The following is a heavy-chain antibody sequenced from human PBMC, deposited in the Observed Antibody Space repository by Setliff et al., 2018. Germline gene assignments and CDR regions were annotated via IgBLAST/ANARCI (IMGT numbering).Heavy chain of an antibody. V-gene: IGHV2-5*02. J-gene: IGHJ3*02. CDR2: IYWDDDK. CDR1: GFSLSTDGVG. D-gene: IGHD6-13*01. CDR3: AHRLPKNSAGGTAAFDI. Sequence: SGPKLVNPPQTLTLACTFSGFSLSTDGVGVGWIRQTPGTALEWLALIYWDDDKRYSPSLKSRLTITKDTSKNQVVLTMTNMDPGDTATYYCAHRLPKNSAGGTAAFDIWGQGTMVTVSS.